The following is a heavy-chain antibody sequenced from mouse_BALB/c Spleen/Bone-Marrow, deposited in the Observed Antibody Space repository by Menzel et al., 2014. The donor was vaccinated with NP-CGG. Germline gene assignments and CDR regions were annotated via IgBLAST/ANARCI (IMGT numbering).Heavy chain of an antibody. Sequence: VQLKESGAELVKPGASVELSCTASGFNIKDTYMHWVKQRPEQGLEWIGRIDPANGNIKYDPKFQGKATITADTSSNTAYLQLSSLTSEDTAVYYCAPYYYGRWFANWGQGTLVTVSA. D-gene: IGHD1-1*01. CDR2: IDPANGNI. CDR1: GFNIKDTY. V-gene: IGHV14-3*02. CDR3: APYYYGRWFAN. J-gene: IGHJ3*01.